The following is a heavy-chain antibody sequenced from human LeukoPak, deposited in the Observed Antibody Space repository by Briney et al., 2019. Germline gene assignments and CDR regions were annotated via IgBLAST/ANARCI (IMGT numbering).Heavy chain of an antibody. D-gene: IGHD3-10*01. CDR2: ISYEGSNK. J-gene: IGHJ4*02. Sequence: PGGSLRLSCAASGCTFSGYARHWVRQAPGKGRGGLAVISYEGSNKYYADSVKGPLTISRHNCKNTLYLQMNRLTAEHTAVSYCARESLPYGSGRYYIHSFAYWGQGTLVTASS. CDR3: ARESLPYGSGRYYIHSFAY. V-gene: IGHV3-30*04. CDR1: GCTFSGYA.